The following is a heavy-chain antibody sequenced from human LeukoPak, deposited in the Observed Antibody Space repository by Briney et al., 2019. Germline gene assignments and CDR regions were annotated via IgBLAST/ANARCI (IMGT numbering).Heavy chain of an antibody. V-gene: IGHV3-21*01. Sequence: GGSLILSCAASGFTFSSYSMSWVRQAPGKGMEWVSSISSSSSYIYYADSVKGRFTISRDNAKNSLYLQMNSLRAEDTAVYYCARQAVLGVATTDYYYMDVWGKGTTVTVSS. CDR2: ISSSSSYI. CDR3: ARQAVLGVATTDYYYMDV. D-gene: IGHD5-12*01. J-gene: IGHJ6*03. CDR1: GFTFSSYS.